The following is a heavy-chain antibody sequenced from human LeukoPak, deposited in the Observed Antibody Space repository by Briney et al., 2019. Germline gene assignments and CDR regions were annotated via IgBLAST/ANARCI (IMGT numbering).Heavy chain of an antibody. CDR2: ISNGGGSA. CDR1: GFTFSSYP. CDR3: AARPRMPPRFDY. D-gene: IGHD2-2*01. J-gene: IGHJ4*02. V-gene: IGHV3-23*01. Sequence: GGSLRLSCAGSGFTFSSYPMSWVRQAPGKGLQWVSAISNGGGSAYYADSVKGRFTISRDNSKSTLYLQMNSLRAEDTAIYYCAARPRMPPRFDYWGQGTLVTVSS.